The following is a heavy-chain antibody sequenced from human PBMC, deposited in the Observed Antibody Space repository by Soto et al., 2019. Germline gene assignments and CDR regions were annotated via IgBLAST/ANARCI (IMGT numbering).Heavy chain of an antibody. D-gene: IGHD3-22*01. CDR1: GGSISSGDYY. V-gene: IGHV4-30-4*01. CDR3: ARGKGYYDSSGYYYSPYYFDY. CDR2: IYYSGST. J-gene: IGHJ4*02. Sequence: PSETLSLTCTVSGGSISSGDYYWSWIRQPPGEGLERIGYIYYSGSTYYNPSLKSRVTISVDTSKNQFSLKLSSVTAADTAVYYCARGKGYYDSSGYYYSPYYFDYWGQGTLVTVSS.